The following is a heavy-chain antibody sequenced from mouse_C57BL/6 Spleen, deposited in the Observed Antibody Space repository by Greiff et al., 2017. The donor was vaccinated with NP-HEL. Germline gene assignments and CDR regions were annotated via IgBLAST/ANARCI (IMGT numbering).Heavy chain of an antibody. V-gene: IGHV1-52*01. CDR3: ARKDYDRGYYFDY. Sequence: QVQLKQPGAELARPGSSVKLSCKASGYTFTSYWLHWVKQRPIQGLEWIGNIDPSDSETHYNQKFKDKATLTVDKSSSTAYMQLSSLTSEDSAVYYCARKDYDRGYYFDYWGQGTTLTVSS. D-gene: IGHD2-4*01. J-gene: IGHJ2*01. CDR1: GYTFTSYW. CDR2: IDPSDSET.